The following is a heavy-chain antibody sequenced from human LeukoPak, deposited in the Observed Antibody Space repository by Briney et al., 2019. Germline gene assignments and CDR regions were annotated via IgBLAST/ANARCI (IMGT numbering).Heavy chain of an antibody. CDR2: IIPIFGTA. CDR3: ARSGPGNLTPDAFDI. Sequence: ASVKVSCKASGGTFSSYAISWVRQAPGQGLEWMGGIIPIFGTANYAQKFQGRVTITTDESTSTAYMELSSLRSEDTAVYYCARSGPGNLTPDAFDIWGQGTMVTVSS. D-gene: IGHD1-14*01. V-gene: IGHV1-69*05. J-gene: IGHJ3*02. CDR1: GGTFSSYA.